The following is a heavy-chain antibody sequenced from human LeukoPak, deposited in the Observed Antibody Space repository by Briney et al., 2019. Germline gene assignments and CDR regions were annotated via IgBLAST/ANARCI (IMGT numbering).Heavy chain of an antibody. Sequence: GSSVKVSCKASGGTFSSYAISWVRQAPGHGLEWMGGIIPIFGTANYAQKFQGRVKITADESTSTAYMELSSLRSEDTAVYCCARDSNTLGARSDLEYWGQGTLVTVSS. CDR3: ARDSNTLGARSDLEY. D-gene: IGHD1-26*01. V-gene: IGHV1-69*01. CDR2: IIPIFGTA. J-gene: IGHJ4*02. CDR1: GGTFSSYA.